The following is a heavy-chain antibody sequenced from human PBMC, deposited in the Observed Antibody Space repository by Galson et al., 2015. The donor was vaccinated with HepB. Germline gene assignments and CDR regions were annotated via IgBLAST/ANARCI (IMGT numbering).Heavy chain of an antibody. D-gene: IGHD6-13*01. V-gene: IGHV1-69*02. CDR2: IIPILGIA. CDR1: GGTFSSYT. Sequence: SVKVSCKASGGTFSSYTISWVRQAPGQGLEWMGRIIPILGIANYAQKFQGRVTITADKSTSTAYMELSSLRSEDTAVYYCARGGAAAGTGLGYYYYGMDVWGQGTTVTVSS. J-gene: IGHJ6*02. CDR3: ARGGAAAGTGLGYYYYGMDV.